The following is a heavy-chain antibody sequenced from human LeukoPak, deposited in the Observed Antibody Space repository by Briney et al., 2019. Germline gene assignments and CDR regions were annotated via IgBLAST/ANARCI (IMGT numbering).Heavy chain of an antibody. V-gene: IGHV3-23*01. D-gene: IGHD6-13*01. CDR3: AKVKSSWSSFDY. Sequence: GGSLRLSCAASGFPFTRFTMTWVRQAPGKGLEWVSALSGTGDRTYYANSVKGRFAVSRDNSKNTLYLQMNSLRAEVTAVYYCAKVKSSWSSFDYWGQGTLVTVSS. J-gene: IGHJ4*02. CDR2: LSGTGDRT. CDR1: GFPFTRFT.